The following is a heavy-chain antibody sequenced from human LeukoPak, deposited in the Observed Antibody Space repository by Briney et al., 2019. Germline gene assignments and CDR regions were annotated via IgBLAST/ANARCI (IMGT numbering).Heavy chain of an antibody. J-gene: IGHJ4*02. CDR1: GGSISSGGYY. V-gene: IGHV4-31*03. D-gene: IGHD3-9*01. CDR2: IYYSGST. Sequence: SQTLSLTCTVSGGSISSGGYYWSWIRQHPGKGLEWIGYIYYSGSTYYNPPLKSRVTISVDTSKNQFSLKLSSVTAADTAVYYCAREEGNAGYYDYWGQGALVTVSS. CDR3: AREEGNAGYYDY.